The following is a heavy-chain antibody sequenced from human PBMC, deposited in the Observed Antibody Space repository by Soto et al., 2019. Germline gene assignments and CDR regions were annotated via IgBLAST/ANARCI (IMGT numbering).Heavy chain of an antibody. D-gene: IGHD1-26*01. Sequence: TLSLTCTVSGGSVSSGSYYWSWIRQPPGKGLEWIGYIYYSGSTNYNPSLKSRVTISVDTSKNQFSLKLSSVTAADTAVYYCATIVGATYFDYWGQGTLVTVSS. J-gene: IGHJ4*02. CDR1: GGSVSSGSYY. CDR2: IYYSGST. V-gene: IGHV4-61*01. CDR3: ATIVGATYFDY.